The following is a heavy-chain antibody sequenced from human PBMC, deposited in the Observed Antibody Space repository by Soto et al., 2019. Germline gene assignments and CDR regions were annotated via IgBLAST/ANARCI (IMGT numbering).Heavy chain of an antibody. V-gene: IGHV4-34*01. Sequence: SETLSLTCAVYGGSFSGYYWSWIRQPPGKGLEWIGEINHSGSTNYNPSLKSRVTISVDTSKNQFSLKLSSVTAADTAVYYCARGRYGSGSYYGCGYYMDVWGKGTTVTVS. D-gene: IGHD3-10*01. J-gene: IGHJ6*03. CDR2: INHSGST. CDR1: GGSFSGYY. CDR3: ARGRYGSGSYYGCGYYMDV.